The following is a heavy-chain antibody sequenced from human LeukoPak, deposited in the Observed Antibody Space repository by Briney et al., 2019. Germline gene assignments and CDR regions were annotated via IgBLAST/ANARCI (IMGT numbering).Heavy chain of an antibody. CDR2: INPNSGDT. D-gene: IGHD2-8*01. CDR3: ARSAEHCTNGVCYTDYYMDV. J-gene: IGHJ6*03. Sequence: ASVKVSCKASGYTFTSYYMHWVRQAPGQGLEWMGRINPNSGDTNYAQKFQGRVTMTRDTSINTTYMELSRLRSDDTAEYYCARSAEHCTNGVCYTDYYMDVWGKGTTVTVSS. V-gene: IGHV1-2*02. CDR1: GYTFTSYY.